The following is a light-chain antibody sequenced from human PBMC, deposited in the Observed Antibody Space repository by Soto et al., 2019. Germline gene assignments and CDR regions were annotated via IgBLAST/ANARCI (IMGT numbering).Light chain of an antibody. CDR1: QGISTY. Sequence: IQLTQSPSSLSASVGDRVTITCRASQGISTYLAWYQQKPGRAPKVLISAASTLQSGVPVRFSGSGSGTDFTLTISTLQPEDIATYYCQQYSDYSGMFGQGTKVEIK. CDR2: AAS. J-gene: IGKJ1*01. V-gene: IGKV1-9*01. CDR3: QQYSDYSGM.